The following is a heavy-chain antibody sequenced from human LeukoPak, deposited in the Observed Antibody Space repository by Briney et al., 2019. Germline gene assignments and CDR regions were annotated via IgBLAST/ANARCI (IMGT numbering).Heavy chain of an antibody. J-gene: IGHJ5*02. CDR2: ISGSGGST. V-gene: IGHV3-23*01. D-gene: IGHD2-15*01. Sequence: GGSLRLSCAASGFTFSSYAMSWVRQAPGKGLEWVSAISGSGGSTYYADSVKGRFTISRDNSKNTLYLQMDSLRAEDTAVYYCAKLGIVVVVAATTWFDPWGQGTLVTVSS. CDR1: GFTFSSYA. CDR3: AKLGIVVVVAATTWFDP.